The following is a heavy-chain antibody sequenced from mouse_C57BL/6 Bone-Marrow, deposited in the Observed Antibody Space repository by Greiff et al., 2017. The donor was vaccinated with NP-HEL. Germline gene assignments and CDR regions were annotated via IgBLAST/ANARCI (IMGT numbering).Heavy chain of an antibody. Sequence: VQLQQSGAELARPGASVKLSCKASGYTFTSYGISWVKQRTGQGLEWIGEIYPRSGNTYYNEKFKGKATLTADKSSSTAYMELRSLTSEDSAVYFCARWGRLGYFDVWHRDHGHRLL. CDR2: IYPRSGNT. CDR3: ARWGRLGYFDV. J-gene: IGHJ1*03. CDR1: GYTFTSYG. V-gene: IGHV1-81*01. D-gene: IGHD1-2*01.